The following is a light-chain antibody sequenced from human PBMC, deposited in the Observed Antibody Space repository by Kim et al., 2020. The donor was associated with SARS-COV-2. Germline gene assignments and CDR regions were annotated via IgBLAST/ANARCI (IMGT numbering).Light chain of an antibody. Sequence: ALGQTIKVKSQGGSLRSYCASWYQQKPGQAPVLVIYGKNNRPSRIPYQFSCSSSGNTTSLTITGAQAEDEACYYCNSRDSSGNHVVFGGGTQLTVL. V-gene: IGLV3-19*01. CDR3: NSRDSSGNHVV. J-gene: IGLJ2*01. CDR2: GKN. CDR1: SLRSYC.